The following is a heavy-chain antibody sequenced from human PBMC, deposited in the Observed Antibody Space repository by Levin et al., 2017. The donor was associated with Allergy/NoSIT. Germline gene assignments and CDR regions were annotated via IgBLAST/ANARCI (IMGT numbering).Heavy chain of an antibody. CDR3: ASFFG. CDR2: INKDGSEK. D-gene: IGHD2/OR15-2a*01. J-gene: IGHJ4*02. CDR1: GFTFGDTW. Sequence: AGESLKISCAVSGFTFGDTWMTWVRQAPGKGLEWVANINKDGSEKYYVDSVRGRFTISRDNAKNSLYLQLNSLRVEDTAVYYCASFFGWGRGTLVTVSS. V-gene: IGHV3-7*01.